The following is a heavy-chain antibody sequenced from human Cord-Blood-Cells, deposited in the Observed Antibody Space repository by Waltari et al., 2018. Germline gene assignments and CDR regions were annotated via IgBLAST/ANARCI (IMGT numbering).Heavy chain of an antibody. V-gene: IGHV1-69*02. CDR2: IIPSLGIA. Sequence: VQLVQSGAEVKKPGSSVKVSCKASGGTFSSYTISWVRHAPGKGLEWMARIIPSLGIANYTQKFQGRVTITAATSTSTAYMEVSSLRSEDTAVYYCASSSMVQGVIIWFDPWGQGTLVTVSS. CDR1: GGTFSSYT. D-gene: IGHD3-10*01. J-gene: IGHJ5*02. CDR3: ASSSMVQGVIIWFDP.